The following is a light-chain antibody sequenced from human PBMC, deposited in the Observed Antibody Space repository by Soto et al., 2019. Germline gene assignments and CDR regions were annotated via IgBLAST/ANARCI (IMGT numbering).Light chain of an antibody. V-gene: IGLV2-23*01. J-gene: IGLJ2*01. Sequence: QSALTQPASVSGSPGQPITISCIGSGGDVGRYNLVSWYQQHPGKAPKLIIYEDIERPSGVSNRFSGSKSGNTASLTISGLQTEDEADYYCCSYAGGTSVVFGGGTQLTVL. CDR1: GGDVGRYNL. CDR2: EDI. CDR3: CSYAGGTSVV.